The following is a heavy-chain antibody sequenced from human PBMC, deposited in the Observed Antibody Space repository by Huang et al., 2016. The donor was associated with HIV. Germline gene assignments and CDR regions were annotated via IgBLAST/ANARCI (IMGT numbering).Heavy chain of an antibody. CDR3: ATDYRDGFDV. Sequence: QVQLQESGPGLLKSSETLSLTCTLSGGSISGFYWSWIRQPAGKGLEWIGRVSASGATYYNPSLKSRVTMSIDTSKNQFSLKVTSVTAADSAMYYCATDYRDGFDVWGQGTMVTVSS. CDR2: VSASGAT. J-gene: IGHJ3*01. CDR1: GGSISGFY. V-gene: IGHV4-4*07. D-gene: IGHD3-10*01.